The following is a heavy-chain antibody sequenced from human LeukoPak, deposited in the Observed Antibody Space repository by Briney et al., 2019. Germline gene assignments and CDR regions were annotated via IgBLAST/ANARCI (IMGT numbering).Heavy chain of an antibody. CDR3: ARDPSPRFDP. CDR2: IRYDGSNK. CDR1: GFTFSSYG. V-gene: IGHV3-30*02. Sequence: PGGSLRLSCAASGFTFSSYGMHWVRQAPGKGLEWVTFIRYDGSNKYYADSVKGRFTISRDNSKKMMYLQMNSLRVEDTAVYYCARDPSPRFDPWGQGTLVTVSS. J-gene: IGHJ5*02.